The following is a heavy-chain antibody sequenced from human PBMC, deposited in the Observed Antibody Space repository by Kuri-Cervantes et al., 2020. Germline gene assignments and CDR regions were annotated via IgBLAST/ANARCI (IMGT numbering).Heavy chain of an antibody. CDR1: GFTFSSYG. Sequence: GESLKISCAASGFTFSSYGMHCVRQAPGKGLEWVAVISYDGSNKYHADSVKGRFTISRDNSKNTLYLQMNSLRAEDTAVYYCATSGSSSSPTWGYYYSYGMDVWGQGTTVTVSS. V-gene: IGHV3-30*03. J-gene: IGHJ6*02. D-gene: IGHD6-6*01. CDR2: ISYDGSNK. CDR3: ATSGSSSSPTWGYYYSYGMDV.